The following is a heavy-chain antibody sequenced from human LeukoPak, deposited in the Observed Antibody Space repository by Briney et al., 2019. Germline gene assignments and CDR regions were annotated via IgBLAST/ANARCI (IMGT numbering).Heavy chain of an antibody. D-gene: IGHD7-27*01. Sequence: GGSLRLSCAASGFTFDDYAMHWVRQAPGKGLEWVSSISSSSSYIYYADSVKGRFTISRDNAKNSLYLQMNSLRAEDTAVYYCAGGPSKLGIARDYFDYWGQGTLVTVSS. J-gene: IGHJ4*02. CDR2: ISSSSSYI. V-gene: IGHV3-21*01. CDR3: AGGPSKLGIARDYFDY. CDR1: GFTFDDYA.